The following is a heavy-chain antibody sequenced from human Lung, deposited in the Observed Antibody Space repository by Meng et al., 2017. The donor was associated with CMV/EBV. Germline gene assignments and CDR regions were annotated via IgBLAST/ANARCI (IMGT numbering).Heavy chain of an antibody. V-gene: IGHV1-18*01. Sequence: SVKVSXKASGDTFTSYGFTWVRQAPGQGLEWVGWISAYNDNTNYAQRLQGRVSMTTDTTTSTAYMELRSLRSDDTAVYYCASKVEPYYYDRSGYLNWGQGTXVNVSS. J-gene: IGHJ4*02. CDR2: ISAYNDNT. CDR3: ASKVEPYYYDRSGYLN. CDR1: GDTFTSYG. D-gene: IGHD3-22*01.